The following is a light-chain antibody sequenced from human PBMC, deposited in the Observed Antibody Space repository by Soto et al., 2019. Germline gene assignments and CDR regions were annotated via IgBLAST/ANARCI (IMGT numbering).Light chain of an antibody. J-gene: IGLJ3*02. Sequence: SVLTQPPSASATPGQRVTISCSGSGSNIGSTYVDWYQQLPGAAPKLLIYRNNQRPSGVPDRFSGSKSGTSASLAISGLRSEDEADYHCASWDDSLNHWVFGGGTKVTVL. CDR3: ASWDDSLNHWV. CDR1: GSNIGSTY. CDR2: RNN. V-gene: IGLV1-47*01.